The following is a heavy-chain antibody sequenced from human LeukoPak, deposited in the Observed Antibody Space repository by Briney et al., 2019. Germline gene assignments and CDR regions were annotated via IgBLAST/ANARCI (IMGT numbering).Heavy chain of an antibody. V-gene: IGHV4-34*01. D-gene: IGHD6-25*01. J-gene: IGHJ3*02. CDR3: ARRRIPMKAFDI. Sequence: SETLSLTCAVYGGSFSGYYWSWIRQPPGKGLEWIGEINHSGSTNYNPSLKSRVTISVDTSKNQFSLKLSSVTAADTAVYYCARRRIPMKAFDIWGQGTMVTVSS. CDR1: GGSFSGYY. CDR2: INHSGST.